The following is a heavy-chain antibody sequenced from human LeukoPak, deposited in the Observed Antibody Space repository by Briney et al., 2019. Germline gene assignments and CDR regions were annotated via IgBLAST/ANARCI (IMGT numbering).Heavy chain of an antibody. CDR3: ARGGDWSWYDY. CDR2: ISRGADKT. D-gene: IGHD2-21*02. CDR1: GFTFRNHD. J-gene: IGHJ4*02. Sequence: GGSLRLSCAASGFTFRNHDMSWVRQAPGKGLEWVSGISRGADKTYYADSVEGRFTISRDNSKNTLSLQMNSLRVEDTAIYYCARGGDWSWYDYWGQGTLVPVSS. V-gene: IGHV3-23*01.